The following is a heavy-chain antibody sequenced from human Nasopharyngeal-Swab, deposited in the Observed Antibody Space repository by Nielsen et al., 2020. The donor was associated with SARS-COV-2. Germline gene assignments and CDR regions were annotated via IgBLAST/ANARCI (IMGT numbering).Heavy chain of an antibody. V-gene: IGHV3-23*03. CDR1: GFTFSSYA. CDR3: AKEGFSSGWYSGGYFDL. D-gene: IGHD6-19*01. J-gene: IGHJ2*01. CDR2: IYSGGSST. Sequence: GGSLRLSCVASGFTFSSYAMSWVRQAPGKGLEWVSVIYSGGSSTYYADSVKGRFTISRDNSKNTLYLQMNSLRAEDTAVYYYAKEGFSSGWYSGGYFDLWGRGTLVTVSS.